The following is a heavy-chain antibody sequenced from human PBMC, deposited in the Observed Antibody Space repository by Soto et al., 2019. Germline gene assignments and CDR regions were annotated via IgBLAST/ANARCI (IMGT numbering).Heavy chain of an antibody. V-gene: IGHV4-31*03. CDR1: GGSIINGSYY. Sequence: SETLPLTCTVSGGSIINGSYYWTWIRHHPRKGLEWIGYISYRGNTYYNPSLKSRLTISVDTSKNQFSLTLNSMTAADTAIYYCARERAVVGTGWFDPWGQGTLVTVSS. CDR2: ISYRGNT. J-gene: IGHJ5*02. CDR3: ARERAVVGTGWFDP. D-gene: IGHD6-19*01.